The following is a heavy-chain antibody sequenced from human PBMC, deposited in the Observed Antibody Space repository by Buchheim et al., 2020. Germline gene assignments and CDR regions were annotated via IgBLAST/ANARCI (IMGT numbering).Heavy chain of an antibody. J-gene: IGHJ5*02. V-gene: IGHV3-23*01. CDR2: IMGRDDST. CDR3: TKEAWLDD. CDR1: GFTFSSYA. Sequence: EVQLLESGGGLVQPGGSLRLSCAASGFTFSSYAMSWVRQAPGTGLEWVSVIMGRDDSTYYADSVKGRFTISRDNSKSPLYLEMNSLRAEDTAVYFCTKEAWLDDWGQGTL.